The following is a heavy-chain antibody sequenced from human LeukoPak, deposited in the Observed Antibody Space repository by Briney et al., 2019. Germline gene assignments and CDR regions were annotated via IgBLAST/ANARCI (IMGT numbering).Heavy chain of an antibody. CDR2: MYTSGRT. CDR3: ARHRPISGYSSGYYYVDYFDY. J-gene: IGHJ4*02. CDR1: GASISSYY. D-gene: IGHD3-22*01. V-gene: IGHV4-4*07. Sequence: PSETLSLTCTVSGASISSYYWTWIRQPAGKGLEWIGRMYTSGRTDYNPSLKSRVTMSVDTSKNHFSLNLRSVTAADTAVYYCARHRPISGYSSGYYYVDYFDYWGQGTLVTVSS.